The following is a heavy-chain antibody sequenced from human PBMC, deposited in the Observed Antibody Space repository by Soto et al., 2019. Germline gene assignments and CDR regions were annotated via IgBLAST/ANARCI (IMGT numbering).Heavy chain of an antibody. CDR1: GGSISSYY. J-gene: IGHJ4*02. D-gene: IGHD3-16*01. V-gene: IGHV4-59*08. CDR2: IYYSGST. Sequence: QVQLQESGPGLVKPSETLSLTSTVSGGSISSYYWSWIRQPPGKGLDWIGYIYYSGSTNYNPSLKSRVTISVDTSKNQFSLKLSSVIAADTAVYYCARAWGGNVFDYWGQGTLVTVSS. CDR3: ARAWGGNVFDY.